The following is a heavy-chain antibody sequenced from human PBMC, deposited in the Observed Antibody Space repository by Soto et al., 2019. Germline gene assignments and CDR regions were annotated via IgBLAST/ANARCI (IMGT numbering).Heavy chain of an antibody. CDR1: GYTFTSYG. CDR3: ARGGLMQAAAAPY. CDR2: ISAYNGNT. Sequence: ASVKVSCKASGYTFTSYGISWVRQAPGQGLEWMGWISAYNGNTNYAQKFQGRVTITADESTGTAYMELSSLRSEDTAVYYCARGGLMQAAAAPYWGQGTLVTVSS. D-gene: IGHD6-13*01. V-gene: IGHV1-18*01. J-gene: IGHJ4*02.